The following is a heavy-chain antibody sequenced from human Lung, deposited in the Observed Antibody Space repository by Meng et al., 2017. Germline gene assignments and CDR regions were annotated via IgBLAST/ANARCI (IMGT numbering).Heavy chain of an antibody. J-gene: IGHJ4*02. V-gene: IGHV3-74*03. CDR3: ARESGYFEY. CDR2: IRGDGGSI. CDR1: GFTFRIYW. Sequence: EGQLVESGGVLVRAGGSVRACCAACGFTFRIYWMHWVRQAPGKGLVWVSRIRGDGGSIVYADSVKGRFTISRDNAKNTLFLQMNSLRAEDTAVYYCARESGYFEYWGQGILVTVSS.